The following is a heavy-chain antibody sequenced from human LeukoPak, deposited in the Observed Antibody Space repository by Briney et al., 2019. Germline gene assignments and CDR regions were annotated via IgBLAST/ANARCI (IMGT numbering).Heavy chain of an antibody. Sequence: SETLSLTCTVSGGSISDYYWSWIRQPPGKGLEWIGNIYYSGSTNYNPSLKSRATISVDTSKNQFSLELTSVTAADTAVYYCARRVGYCNSNGCPPFDYWGQGTLVTVSS. D-gene: IGHD2/OR15-2a*01. V-gene: IGHV4-59*08. J-gene: IGHJ4*02. CDR2: IYYSGST. CDR1: GGSISDYY. CDR3: ARRVGYCNSNGCPPFDY.